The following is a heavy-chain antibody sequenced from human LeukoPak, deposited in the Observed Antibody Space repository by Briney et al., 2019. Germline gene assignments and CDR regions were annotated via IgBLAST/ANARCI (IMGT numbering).Heavy chain of an antibody. J-gene: IGHJ6*02. CDR1: GFTFSSYA. D-gene: IGHD3-10*01. CDR2: ISYDGSNK. CDR3: ARDKGSYYGSGSPYGMDV. Sequence: GGSLRLSCAASGFTFSSYAMHWVRQAPGKGLEWVAVISYDGSNKYYADSVKGRFTISRDNSKNTLYLQMNSLRAEDTAVYYCARDKGSYYGSGSPYGMDVWGQGTTVTVSS. V-gene: IGHV3-30*04.